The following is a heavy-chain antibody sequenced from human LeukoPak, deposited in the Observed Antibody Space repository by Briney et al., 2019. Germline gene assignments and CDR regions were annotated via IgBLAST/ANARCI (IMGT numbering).Heavy chain of an antibody. CDR1: GFTFSSYS. Sequence: SGGSLRLSCAASGFTFSSYSMSWVRQAPGKGLEWVANINQDGSQKYYVDSVKGRFTISRDNAKNSLFLQLNSLRAEDTAVYYCARDKYYYDSGGNPAYWGQGTLVTVSS. J-gene: IGHJ4*02. D-gene: IGHD3-22*01. CDR2: INQDGSQK. CDR3: ARDKYYYDSGGNPAY. V-gene: IGHV3-7*01.